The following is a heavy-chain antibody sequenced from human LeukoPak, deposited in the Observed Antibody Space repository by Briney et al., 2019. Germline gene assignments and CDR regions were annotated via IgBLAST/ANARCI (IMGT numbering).Heavy chain of an antibody. CDR3: ARWPAGGDY. V-gene: IGHV3-48*03. D-gene: IGHD4-23*01. CDR2: ISSSGSTI. J-gene: IGHJ4*02. Sequence: AGGSLRLSCAASGFTFSSYEMNWVRQAPGKGLEWVSYISSSGSTIYYADSVKGRFTISRDNAKNSLYLQMNSLRAEDTAAYYCARWPAGGDYWGQGTLVTVSS. CDR1: GFTFSSYE.